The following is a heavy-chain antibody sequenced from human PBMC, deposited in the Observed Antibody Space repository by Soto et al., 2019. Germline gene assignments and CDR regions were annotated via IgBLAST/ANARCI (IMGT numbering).Heavy chain of an antibody. CDR3: ARDSTTGTSYNWFDP. D-gene: IGHD1-1*01. Sequence: GGSLRLSCAASGFTFSSYGMHWVRQAPGKGLEWVAVIWYDGSNKYYADSVKGRFTISRDNSKNTLYLQMNSLRSEDTAVYYCARDSTTGTSYNWFDPWGQGTLVTVSS. J-gene: IGHJ5*02. V-gene: IGHV3-33*01. CDR2: IWYDGSNK. CDR1: GFTFSSYG.